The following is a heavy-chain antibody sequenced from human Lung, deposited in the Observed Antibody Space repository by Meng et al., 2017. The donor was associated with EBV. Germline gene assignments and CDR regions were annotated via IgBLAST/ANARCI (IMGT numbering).Heavy chain of an antibody. D-gene: IGHD3-10*01. CDR3: WGDLNYGSY. V-gene: IGHV3-73*02. Sequence: LGAARACLDQPRVSPALSVAPAGFIFRAPDMHWFPQAQGKGLEWVGRGRTKHNKYSTDYGASVKGRFSISRDDSRNTVYLQMNSLKTEDTAVYFCWGDLNYGSYWGQGTLVTVSS. CDR1: GFIFRAPD. J-gene: IGHJ4*02. CDR2: GRTKHNKYST.